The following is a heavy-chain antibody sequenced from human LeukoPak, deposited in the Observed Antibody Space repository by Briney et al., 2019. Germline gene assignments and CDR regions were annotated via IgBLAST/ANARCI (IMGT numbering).Heavy chain of an antibody. CDR3: ARGVAVSGTHYYYYYGMDI. Sequence: SETLSLTCTVSVGSISSHYWSWIRQPPGKGLEWIGYIYYSGITTNYDHSLKRRDTISVDTSRSQFSLKLSSVTAADTAVYYCARGVAVSGTHYYYYYGMDIWGQGTTVTVSS. D-gene: IGHD6-19*01. CDR1: VGSISSHY. CDR2: IYYSGITT. J-gene: IGHJ6*02. V-gene: IGHV4-59*11.